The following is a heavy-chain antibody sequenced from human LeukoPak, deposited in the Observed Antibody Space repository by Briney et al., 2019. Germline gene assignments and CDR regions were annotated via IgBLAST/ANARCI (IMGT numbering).Heavy chain of an antibody. J-gene: IGHJ4*02. D-gene: IGHD3-9*01. V-gene: IGHV3-48*03. Sequence: GGSLRLSCAASGFTFSSYEMNWVRQAPGKGLEWVSYISSSGSTIYYADSVKGRFTISRDNSNNTLYLQMNSLRAEDTALYYCARALLRYFDWLTDYWGQGTLVTVSS. CDR2: ISSSGSTI. CDR3: ARALLRYFDWLTDY. CDR1: GFTFSSYE.